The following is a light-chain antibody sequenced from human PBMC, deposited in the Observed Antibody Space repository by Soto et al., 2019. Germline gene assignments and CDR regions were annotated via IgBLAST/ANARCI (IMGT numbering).Light chain of an antibody. CDR2: XEX. CDR1: QSVSSN. J-gene: IGKJ4*01. V-gene: IGKV3-11*01. CDR3: QQHSNWPLT. Sequence: EIVLTQSPGTLSLSPGERATLSCRASQSVSSNLAWYQQKPGQAPRXXXXXEXXRXNGVQARFSGSGSGTDFTLTISSLEPEDFAVYYCQQHSNWPLTFGGGTKV.